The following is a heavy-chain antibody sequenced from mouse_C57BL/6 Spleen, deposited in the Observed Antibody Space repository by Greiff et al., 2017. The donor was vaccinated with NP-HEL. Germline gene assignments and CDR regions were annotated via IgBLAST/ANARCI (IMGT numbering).Heavy chain of an antibody. CDR2: ISSGGSYT. V-gene: IGHV5-6*01. CDR3: ARLLYYGSTHYYAMDY. CDR1: GFTFSSYG. Sequence: EVKLVESGGDLVKPGGSLKLSCAASGFTFSSYGMSWVRQTPDKRLEWVATISSGGSYTYYPDSVKGRFTISRDNAKNTLYLQMSSLKSEDTAMYYCARLLYYGSTHYYAMDYWGQGTSVTVSS. J-gene: IGHJ4*01. D-gene: IGHD1-1*01.